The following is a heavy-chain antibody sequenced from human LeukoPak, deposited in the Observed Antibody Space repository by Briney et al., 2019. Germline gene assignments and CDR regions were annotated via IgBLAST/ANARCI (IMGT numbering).Heavy chain of an antibody. CDR2: ISGSGGST. V-gene: IGHV3-23*01. CDR3: AKVGATGYAAFDI. D-gene: IGHD1-26*01. CDR1: GFIFSSYA. Sequence: GGSLRLSCAASGFIFSSYAMSWVRQAPGKGLEWVSAISGSGGSTYYADSVKGRFSISRDNSKNTLYLQMNSLRAEDTAVYYCAKVGATGYAAFDIWGQGTMVTVSS. J-gene: IGHJ3*02.